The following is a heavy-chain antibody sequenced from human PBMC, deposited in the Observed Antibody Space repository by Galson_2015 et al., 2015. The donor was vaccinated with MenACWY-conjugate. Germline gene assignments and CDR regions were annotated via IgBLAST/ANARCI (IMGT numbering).Heavy chain of an antibody. V-gene: IGHV3-7*01. CDR2: INRDGGGT. CDR1: GLTFDSYR. CDR3: ARIIHDGLDY. D-gene: IGHD1-1*01. Sequence: SLRLSCAASGLTFDSYRMSWVRQAPGKGLEWVTNINRDGGGTYYASSVKGRFTISKDNAENSLYLQMNGLRAEDTAIYYCARIIHDGLDYWGQGTLVTVSS. J-gene: IGHJ4*02.